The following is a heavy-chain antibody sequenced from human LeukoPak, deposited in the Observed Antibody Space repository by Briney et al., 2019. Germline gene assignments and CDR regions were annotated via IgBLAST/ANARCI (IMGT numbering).Heavy chain of an antibody. V-gene: IGHV3-33*01. D-gene: IGHD3-22*01. CDR3: AREFSYYDSSGYYGGGSFDY. CDR1: GFTFSSYG. CDR2: IWYDGSNK. J-gene: IGHJ4*02. Sequence: GGSLRLSCAASGFTFSSYGMHWVRQAPGKGLEWVAVIWYDGSNKYYADSVKGRFTISRDNSKNTLYLQMNSLRAEDTAVYYCAREFSYYDSSGYYGGGSFDYWGRGTLVTVSS.